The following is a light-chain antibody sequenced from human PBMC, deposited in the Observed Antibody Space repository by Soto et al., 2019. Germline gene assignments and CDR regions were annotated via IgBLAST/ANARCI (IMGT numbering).Light chain of an antibody. CDR2: EVS. CDR1: SSDVGGYNY. CDR3: SSYTSSTCYV. J-gene: IGLJ1*01. V-gene: IGLV2-14*01. Sequence: QSALAQPASVCGSTGQSITISCTGTSSDVGGYNYVSGYQQHPGKAPKLMIYEVSNRPSGVSNRSSGSKSGNTASLTISGLQAEHEADYYCSSYTSSTCYVFGTGTNVTVL.